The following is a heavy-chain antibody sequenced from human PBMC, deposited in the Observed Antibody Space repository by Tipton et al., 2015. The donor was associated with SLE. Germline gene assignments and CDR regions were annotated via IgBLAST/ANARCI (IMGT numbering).Heavy chain of an antibody. J-gene: IGHJ6*02. CDR2: LSYDGSNK. CDR3: ARDGVLISPVGGLDV. V-gene: IGHV3-30-3*01. Sequence: QLVQSGGGVVQPERSLRLSCAASGFPFHTYSMHWVRQAPGKGLEWVAALSYDGSNKHYADSVRGRFTISRDNSKNTLYLQVNSLRGDDTAVYYCARDGVLISPVGGLDVWGQGSTVIVSS. CDR1: GFPFHTYS. D-gene: IGHD3-16*01.